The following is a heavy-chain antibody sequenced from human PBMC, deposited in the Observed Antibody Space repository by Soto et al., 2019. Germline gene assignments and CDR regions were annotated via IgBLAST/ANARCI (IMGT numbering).Heavy chain of an antibody. CDR1: GGTFSSYA. CDR2: IIPIFGTA. J-gene: IGHJ3*02. D-gene: IGHD3-22*01. Sequence: SVKVSCKASGGTFSSYAISWVRQAPGQGLEWMGGIIPIFGTANYAQKFQGRVTITADESTSTAYMELSSLRSEDTAVYYCARVTRYYDSSGYYCPTNDAFDIWGQGTMVTVSS. CDR3: ARVTRYYDSSGYYCPTNDAFDI. V-gene: IGHV1-69*13.